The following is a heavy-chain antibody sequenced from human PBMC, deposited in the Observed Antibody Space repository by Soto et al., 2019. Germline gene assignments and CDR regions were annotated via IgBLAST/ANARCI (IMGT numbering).Heavy chain of an antibody. D-gene: IGHD1-26*01. CDR3: AREDGIVGATSAFDY. V-gene: IGHV3-21*01. Sequence: GGSLRLSCAASGFTFSTYSMNWVRQAPGKGLEWVSSINGRSNYIYYADSVKGRFTISRDNAKNSLYLQMNSLRAEDTAVYYCAREDGIVGATSAFDYWGQGTLVTVSS. CDR2: INGRSNYI. J-gene: IGHJ4*02. CDR1: GFTFSTYS.